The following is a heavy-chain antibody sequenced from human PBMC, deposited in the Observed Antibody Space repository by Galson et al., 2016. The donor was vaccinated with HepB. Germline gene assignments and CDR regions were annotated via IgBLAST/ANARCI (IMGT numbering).Heavy chain of an antibody. Sequence: CAASGFTFSSYWMHWVRQAPGKGLVWVSRINSDGSSTTYAGSVKGRFTISRDNAKNTLYLQMNGLKAEDTAVYYCARGPPYGEFDYWGQGTLVTVSS. CDR2: INSDGSST. CDR1: GFTFSSYW. CDR3: ARGPPYGEFDY. D-gene: IGHD3-10*01. J-gene: IGHJ4*02. V-gene: IGHV3-74*01.